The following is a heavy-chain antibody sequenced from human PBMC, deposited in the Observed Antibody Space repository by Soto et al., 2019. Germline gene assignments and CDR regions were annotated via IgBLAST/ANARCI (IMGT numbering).Heavy chain of an antibody. CDR2: VYYSGSP. CDR1: GGSVSSGSYY. D-gene: IGHD3-22*01. V-gene: IGHV4-61*01. CDR3: ARAYYYDSSGLL. J-gene: IGHJ4*02. Sequence: QVQLQESGPGLVKPSETLSLTYTVSGGSVSSGSYYWSWIRQPPGKGLEWIGYVYYSGSPNYNPSLKGRVTISVDTTKMQFALKLSSVTAADTAVYYCARAYYYDSSGLLWGQGSLVTVSS.